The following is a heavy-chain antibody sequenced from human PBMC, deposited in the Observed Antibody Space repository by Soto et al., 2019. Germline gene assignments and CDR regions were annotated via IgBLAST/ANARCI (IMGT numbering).Heavy chain of an antibody. D-gene: IGHD2-2*02. CDR2: ISGSGGST. CDR3: AKDLFVSYLARPAFDI. V-gene: IGHV3-23*01. J-gene: IGHJ3*02. CDR1: GFTFSSYA. Sequence: SGGSLRLSCAASGFTFSSYAMSWVRQAPGKGLEWVSAISGSGGSTYYADSVKGRFTISRDNSKNTLYLQMNSLRAEDTAVYYCAKDLFVSYLARPAFDIWGQGTMVTVSS.